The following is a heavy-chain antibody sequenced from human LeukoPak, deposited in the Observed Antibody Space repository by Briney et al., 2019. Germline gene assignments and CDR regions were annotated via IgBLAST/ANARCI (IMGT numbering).Heavy chain of an antibody. J-gene: IGHJ3*02. D-gene: IGHD2-15*01. Sequence: SVKVSCKASGGTFRSYAISWVRQAPGQGLEWMGRIIPIHGITNYAQKFQGRVTITADKSTTTAYMELSSLRSEDTAVYYCARVLVGAFDIWGQGTMVTVSS. CDR1: GGTFRSYA. V-gene: IGHV1-69*04. CDR2: IIPIHGIT. CDR3: ARVLVGAFDI.